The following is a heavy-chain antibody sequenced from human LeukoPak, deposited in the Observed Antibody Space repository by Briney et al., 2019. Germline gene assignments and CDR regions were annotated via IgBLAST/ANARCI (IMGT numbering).Heavy chain of an antibody. Sequence: GGSLRLSCAASGFTFSSYEMNWVRQAPGKGLEWVAFIRYDGSNKYYADSVKGRFTISRDNSKNTLYLQMNSLRAEDTAVYYCAKDPFRMVVQPTLFDYWGQGTLVTVSS. D-gene: IGHD2-15*01. CDR2: IRYDGSNK. V-gene: IGHV3-30*02. CDR3: AKDPFRMVVQPTLFDY. CDR1: GFTFSSYE. J-gene: IGHJ4*02.